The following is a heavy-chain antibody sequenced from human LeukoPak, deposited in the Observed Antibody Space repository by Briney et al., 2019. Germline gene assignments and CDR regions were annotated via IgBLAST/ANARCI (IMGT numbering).Heavy chain of an antibody. Sequence: ASVKVSCKASGYTFTSYDINWVRQATGQGLEWMGWMNPNSDNTGYAQKFQGRVTMTRNTSISTAYMELSSLRSEDTAVYYCARGRGRWKLDSGRALTPNWFDPWGQGTLVTVSS. V-gene: IGHV1-8*01. CDR1: GYTFTSYD. CDR3: ARGRGRWKLDSGRALTPNWFDP. J-gene: IGHJ5*02. D-gene: IGHD5-12*01. CDR2: MNPNSDNT.